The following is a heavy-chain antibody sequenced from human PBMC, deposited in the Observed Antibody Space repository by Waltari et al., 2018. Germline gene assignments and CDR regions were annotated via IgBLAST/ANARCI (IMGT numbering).Heavy chain of an antibody. CDR3: ATDGAYSSSEY. V-gene: IGHV1-24*01. J-gene: IGHJ4*02. CDR1: GYTLTELS. Sequence: QVQLVQSGAEVKKPGASVKVSCKVSGYTLTELSMHWVRQAPGKGLEWMGGFDPENGETIYAQKFQGRVTRTEDTSTDTAYMELSSLRSEDTAGYYCATDGAYSSSEYWGQGTLVTVSS. CDR2: FDPENGET. D-gene: IGHD6-13*01.